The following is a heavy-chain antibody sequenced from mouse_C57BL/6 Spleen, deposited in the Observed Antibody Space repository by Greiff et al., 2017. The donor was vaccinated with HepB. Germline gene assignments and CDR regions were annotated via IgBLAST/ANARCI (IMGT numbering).Heavy chain of an antibody. J-gene: IGHJ3*01. V-gene: IGHV14-4*01. Sequence: EVQLQQSGAELVRPGASVKLSCTASGFNFKDDYMHWVKQRPEQGLEWIGWIDPENGDTEYASKFQGKATITADTSSNTAYLQLSSLTSEDTAVYYYTDDYDGGFAYWGQGTLVTVSA. CDR3: TDDYDGGFAY. D-gene: IGHD2-4*01. CDR1: GFNFKDDY. CDR2: IDPENGDT.